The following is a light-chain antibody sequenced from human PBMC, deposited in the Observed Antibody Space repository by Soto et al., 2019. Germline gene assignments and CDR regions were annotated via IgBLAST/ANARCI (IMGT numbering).Light chain of an antibody. CDR1: TGAVTNGHY. J-gene: IGLJ1*01. CDR3: MLYYKGPYV. Sequence: QAVVTQEPSLTVSPGGTVTLTCGSSTGAVTNGHYPYWFRQKPGQAPRTLIYDTTNRHSWTPARFSGSLLGGKAALTLSGAQPEDEAEYYCMLYYKGPYVFGTGTKVTV. CDR2: DTT. V-gene: IGLV7-46*01.